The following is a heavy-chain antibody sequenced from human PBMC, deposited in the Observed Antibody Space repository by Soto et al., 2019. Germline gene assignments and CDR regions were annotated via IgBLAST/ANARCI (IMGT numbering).Heavy chain of an antibody. CDR2: INTSGGRT. J-gene: IGHJ4*02. CDR1: GYTFTSYY. V-gene: IGHV1-46*01. Sequence: QVQLVQSGAEVKKPGASVKVSCKASGYTFTSYYMHWVRQAPGQGLEWLGIINTSGGRTSYVQMFQGRVTMTRDTSTSTGYMELSSLRSEDTAVYYCAREGIDSSGYPQAYWGQGTLVTVSS. D-gene: IGHD3-22*01. CDR3: AREGIDSSGYPQAY.